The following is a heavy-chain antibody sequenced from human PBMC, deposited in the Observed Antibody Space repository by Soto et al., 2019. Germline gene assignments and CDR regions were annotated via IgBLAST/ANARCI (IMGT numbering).Heavy chain of an antibody. V-gene: IGHV4-4*02. J-gene: IGHJ6*02. Sequence: QVQLKESGPGLVQPSGTRSLTCAVSGGSIISGHWWPWVRQSPGKGLEWVGEIYESGITNYNPSLNSRLSISMDQSKNQFSLKLTSVTAADTALYFCARGFSMSDTSDKDRFYFYYGLNVWGQGTTVTVSS. CDR3: ARGFSMSDTSDKDRFYFYYGLNV. CDR1: GGSIISGHW. CDR2: IYESGIT. D-gene: IGHD3-10*02.